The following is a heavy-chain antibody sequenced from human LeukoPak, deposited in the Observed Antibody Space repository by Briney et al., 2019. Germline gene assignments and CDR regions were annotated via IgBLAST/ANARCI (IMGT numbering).Heavy chain of an antibody. V-gene: IGHV3-30*04. D-gene: IGHD3-10*01. CDR2: ISYDGSNK. CDR3: ARGTWNYYGSGSYYNSPFDY. J-gene: IGHJ4*02. Sequence: GSSLRLSCAASGFTFSSYAMHWVRQAPGKGLEWVAVISYDGSNKYYADSVKGRFTISRDNSKNTLYLQMNSLRAEDTAVYYCARGTWNYYGSGSYYNSPFDYWGQGTLVTVSS. CDR1: GFTFSSYA.